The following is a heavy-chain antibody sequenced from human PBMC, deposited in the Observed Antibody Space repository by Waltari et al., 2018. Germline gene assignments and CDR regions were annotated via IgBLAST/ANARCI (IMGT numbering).Heavy chain of an antibody. Sequence: EVQLVESGGGLVKPGGSLRLACAASGFPFNPYTMNWFRQAPGKGLEWVSSISSTSSDIYYADSVKGRFTISRDNAKSSLYLQLNSLRAEDTAVYYCAGGYSSYYGMDVWGQGTTVTVSS. CDR2: ISSTSSDI. D-gene: IGHD6-13*01. CDR1: GFPFNPYT. CDR3: AGGYSSYYGMDV. J-gene: IGHJ6*02. V-gene: IGHV3-21*02.